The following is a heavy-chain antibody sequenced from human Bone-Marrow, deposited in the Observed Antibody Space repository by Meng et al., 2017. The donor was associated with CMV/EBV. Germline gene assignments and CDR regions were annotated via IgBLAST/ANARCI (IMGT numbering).Heavy chain of an antibody. CDR1: GFSLISHW. D-gene: IGHD2-2*01. Sequence: GGSLRLSCTASGFSLISHWMHWVRQIPGKGLMWVADIHHDGSRTAYADSVKGRFTISRDNAKNSLYLQMNSLRAEDTAVYYCARNTYCSSTSCYWGPYYYYGMDVWGQGTTVTVSS. J-gene: IGHJ6*02. V-gene: IGHV3-74*01. CDR2: IHHDGSRT. CDR3: ARNTYCSSTSCYWGPYYYYGMDV.